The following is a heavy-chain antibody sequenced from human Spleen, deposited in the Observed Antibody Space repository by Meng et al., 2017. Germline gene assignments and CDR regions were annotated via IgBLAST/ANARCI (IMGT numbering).Heavy chain of an antibody. CDR2: ISGYSGNT. V-gene: IGHV1-18*01. D-gene: IGHD6-13*01. CDR1: GYIFDSYG. CDR3: ARDEGSSWANWFAA. Sequence: VQLVHSGAEWRTPGASVKVSCKTAGYIFDSYGISWVRRAPGQGLEWMGWISGYSGNTYYEQKFKGRVTMTTDTSTSTGYMELRSLTSDDTAVYYCARDEGSSWANWFAAWGQGTLVTVSS. J-gene: IGHJ5*02.